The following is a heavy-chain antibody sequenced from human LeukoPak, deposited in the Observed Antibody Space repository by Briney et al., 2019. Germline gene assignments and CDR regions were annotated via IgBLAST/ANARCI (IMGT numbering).Heavy chain of an antibody. Sequence: PEGSLRLSCAASGFTVSINYMSWVRQAPGKGLEWVSVIYSGGSTYYADSVEGRFTISRDNSKNTLYLQMNSLRADDTAVYYCARGQADAFDIWGQGTMVTVSS. CDR3: ARGQADAFDI. CDR1: GFTVSINY. CDR2: IYSGGST. J-gene: IGHJ3*02. V-gene: IGHV3-53*01.